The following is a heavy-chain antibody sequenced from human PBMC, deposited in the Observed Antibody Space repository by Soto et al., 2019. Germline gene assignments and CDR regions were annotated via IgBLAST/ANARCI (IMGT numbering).Heavy chain of an antibody. Sequence: SETLSLTCTVSGGSISSYYWSWIRQPPGKGLEWIGYIYYTGSTNYNPSLKSRVTMSVDTSKNQFSLKLSSVTAADTAVYYCARWAAAVDYWGQGTLVTVSS. V-gene: IGHV4-59*01. CDR3: ARWAAAVDY. J-gene: IGHJ4*02. CDR1: GGSISSYY. D-gene: IGHD6-13*01. CDR2: IYYTGST.